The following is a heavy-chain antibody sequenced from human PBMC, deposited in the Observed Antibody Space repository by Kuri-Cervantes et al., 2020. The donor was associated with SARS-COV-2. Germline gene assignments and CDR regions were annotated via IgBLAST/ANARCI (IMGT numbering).Heavy chain of an antibody. CDR2: ISHDGKNK. V-gene: IGHV3-30*18. Sequence: GESLKISCAASGFNFSRTDMHWVRQAPGKGLEWVAVISHDGKNKKCIASGKGRFTISRDNSKNTLYLQMNSLRAEDTAVYYCAKDGPDSGSYLFDYWGQGTLVTVSS. J-gene: IGHJ4*02. CDR1: GFNFSRTD. D-gene: IGHD1-26*01. CDR3: AKDGPDSGSYLFDY.